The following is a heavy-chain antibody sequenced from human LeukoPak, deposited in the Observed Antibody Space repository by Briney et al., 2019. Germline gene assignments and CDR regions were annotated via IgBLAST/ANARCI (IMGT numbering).Heavy chain of an antibody. CDR1: GGSISNTNW. Sequence: PSETLSLTCGVSGGSISNTNWWTWVRPPPGKGLEWIGEVNLQASTNYNPSLKSRVAISVDKSDNHISLKLTSVTAADTAVYYCAREGGPYRPLDYSGQGTLVTVAS. V-gene: IGHV4-4*02. CDR3: AREGGPYRPLDY. J-gene: IGHJ4*02. CDR2: VNLQAST.